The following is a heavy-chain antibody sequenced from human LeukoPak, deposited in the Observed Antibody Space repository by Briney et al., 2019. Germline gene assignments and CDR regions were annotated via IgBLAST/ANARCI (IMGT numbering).Heavy chain of an antibody. J-gene: IGHJ6*02. CDR3: ARVKFGVHGLDV. V-gene: IGHV3-21*06. CDR2: ISGGGEWI. Sequence: GGSLRLSCAASTFTFSTYSMTWVRQAPVKGLEWVSSISGGGEWIFYADSVQGRFTMSRDNAKNSLYLQMDSLRAEDTAVYYCARVKFGVHGLDVGGQGTTVTVSS. CDR1: TFTFSTYS. D-gene: IGHD3-10*01.